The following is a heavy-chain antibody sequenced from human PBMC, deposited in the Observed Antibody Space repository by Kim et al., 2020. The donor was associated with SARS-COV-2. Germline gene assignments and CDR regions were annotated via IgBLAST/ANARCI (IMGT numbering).Heavy chain of an antibody. J-gene: IGHJ3*02. CDR3: ARDREYYYDSSGYVGAFDI. V-gene: IGHV4-4*02. Sequence: SRVTISVDKSKNQFSLKLSSVTAADTAVYYCARDREYYYDSSGYVGAFDIWGQGTMVTVSS. D-gene: IGHD3-22*01.